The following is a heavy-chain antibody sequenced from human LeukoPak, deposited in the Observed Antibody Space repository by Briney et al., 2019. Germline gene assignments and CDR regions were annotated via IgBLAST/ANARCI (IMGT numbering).Heavy chain of an antibody. Sequence: GGSLRLSCAASGFTFSSYSMNWVRQAPGKGLEWVSYISSSSSTIYYADSVKGRFTISRDSAKNSLYLQMNSLRAEDTAVYYCAREVVAATRGRDAFDIWGQGTMVTVSS. J-gene: IGHJ3*02. D-gene: IGHD2-15*01. CDR1: GFTFSSYS. V-gene: IGHV3-48*01. CDR3: AREVVAATRGRDAFDI. CDR2: ISSSSSTI.